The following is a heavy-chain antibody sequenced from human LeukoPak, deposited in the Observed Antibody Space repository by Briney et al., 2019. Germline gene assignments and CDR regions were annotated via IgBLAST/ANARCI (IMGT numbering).Heavy chain of an antibody. J-gene: IGHJ4*02. Sequence: SVTVSSKASRLTVNYCTISWVRQAPGQRLEWMGRIIPIFGTADYAQKFQGRVAMTTDESTKTAYMQLSRMRSEEMAVYYCARERVPRSSGLQYWGPGTLVTVSP. CDR1: RLTVNYCT. V-gene: IGHV1-69*05. D-gene: IGHD3-22*01. CDR3: ARERVPRSSGLQY. CDR2: IIPIFGTA.